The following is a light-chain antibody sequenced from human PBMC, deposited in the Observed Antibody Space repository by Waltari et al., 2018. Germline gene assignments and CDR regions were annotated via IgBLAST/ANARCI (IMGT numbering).Light chain of an antibody. J-gene: IGKJ2*01. Sequence: DIVMTQSPLSLPVTPGEPDSISCRSSQSLLHSNGYNYLDWYLQKPGQSPQLLIYLGSNRASGVPDRFSCSGSGTDFTLKISRVEAEYVGVYYCMQALQTGTFGQGTKLEIK. CDR1: QSLLHSNGYNY. CDR3: MQALQTGT. CDR2: LGS. V-gene: IGKV2-28*01.